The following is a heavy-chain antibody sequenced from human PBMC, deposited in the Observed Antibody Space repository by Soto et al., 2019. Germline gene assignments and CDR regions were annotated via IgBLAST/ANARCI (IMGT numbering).Heavy chain of an antibody. Sequence: LRLSCAPSGFILSDCAMNWVRQAPGKGLEWVSYISSSSSVIDYADSVKGRFTVSRDNARNSLYLQMNSLRAEDTAVYYCARDLSWGSNWYYYMDVWGKGTTVTVSS. CDR1: GFILSDCA. D-gene: IGHD7-27*01. J-gene: IGHJ6*03. CDR3: ARDLSWGSNWYYYMDV. CDR2: ISSSSSVI. V-gene: IGHV3-48*01.